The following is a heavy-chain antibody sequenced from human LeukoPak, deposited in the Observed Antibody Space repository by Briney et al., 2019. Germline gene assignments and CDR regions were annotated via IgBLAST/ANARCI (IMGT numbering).Heavy chain of an antibody. Sequence: SETLSLTCTVSGGSISSYYWSWIRQPPGKGLEWIGSIYYSGSTYYNPSLKSRVTISVDTSKNQFSLKLSSVTAADTAVYYCARPLDTTLFNPFDIWSQGTMVTVSS. D-gene: IGHD1-1*01. CDR2: IYYSGST. CDR1: GGSISSYY. J-gene: IGHJ3*02. CDR3: ARPLDTTLFNPFDI. V-gene: IGHV4-59*05.